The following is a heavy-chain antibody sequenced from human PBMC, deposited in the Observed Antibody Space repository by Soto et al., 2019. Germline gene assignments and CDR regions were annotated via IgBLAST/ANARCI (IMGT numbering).Heavy chain of an antibody. J-gene: IGHJ4*02. CDR1: GGTFSSYA. CDR3: ASGSEMNRLYSSSTYYFDY. CDR2: IIPIFGTA. D-gene: IGHD6-6*01. V-gene: IGHV1-69*01. Sequence: QVQLVQSGAEVKKPGSSVKVSCKASGGTFSSYAISWVRQAPGQGLEWMGGIIPIFGTANYAQKFQGRVTITADESTSTAYMELSSLRSEDTAVYYCASGSEMNRLYSSSTYYFDYWGQGTLVTVSS.